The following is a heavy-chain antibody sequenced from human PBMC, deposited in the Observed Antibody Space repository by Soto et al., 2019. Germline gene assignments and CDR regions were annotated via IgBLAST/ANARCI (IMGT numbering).Heavy chain of an antibody. Sequence: GGSVRLSCAASGFTFSSYAMSWVRQAPGKGLEWVSAISGSGGSTYYADSVKGRFTISRDNSKNTLYLQMNSLRAEDTAVYYCAKSLTIFGVVYYGMDVWGQGTTVTVSS. CDR2: ISGSGGST. J-gene: IGHJ6*02. CDR1: GFTFSSYA. CDR3: AKSLTIFGVVYYGMDV. V-gene: IGHV3-23*01. D-gene: IGHD3-3*01.